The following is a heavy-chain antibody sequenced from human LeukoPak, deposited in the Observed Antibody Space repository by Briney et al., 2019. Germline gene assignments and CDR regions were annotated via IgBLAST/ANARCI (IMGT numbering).Heavy chain of an antibody. CDR3: ARAKQSSYYYDSSGYRGGFDY. J-gene: IGHJ4*02. V-gene: IGHV3-48*03. CDR2: ISSSGSTI. CDR1: GFTFSSYE. Sequence: GGSLRLSCAASGFTFSSYEMNWVRQAPGKGLEWVSYISSSGSTIYYADSVKGRFTISRDNAKNSLYLQMNSLRAEDTAVYYCARAKQSSYYYDSSGYRGGFDYWGQGTLVTVSS. D-gene: IGHD3-22*01.